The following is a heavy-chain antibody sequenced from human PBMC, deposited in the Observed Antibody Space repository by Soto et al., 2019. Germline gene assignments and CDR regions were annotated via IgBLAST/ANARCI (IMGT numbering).Heavy chain of an antibody. CDR1: GGSISSSNW. CDR2: IYHSGST. CDR3: ERAGRRGLQLLQGHQQYHYYGMDV. Sequence: PSETLSLTCAVSGGSISSSNWWSWVRQPPGKGLEWIGEIYHSGSTNYNPSLKSRVTISVDKSKNQFSLKLSSVTAADTALYYRERAGRRGLQLLQGHQQYHYYGMDVWGQGNTVTVS. J-gene: IGHJ6*02. V-gene: IGHV4-4*02. D-gene: IGHD5-18*01.